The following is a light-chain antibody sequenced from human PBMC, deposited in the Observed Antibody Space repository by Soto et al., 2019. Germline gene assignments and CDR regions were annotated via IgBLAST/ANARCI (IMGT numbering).Light chain of an antibody. CDR2: GAS. CDR1: QTVSRH. CDR3: QQYTTWPLIT. V-gene: IGKV3-15*01. J-gene: IGKJ5*01. Sequence: EIVMTQSPGTLSVSPGERATLSCRASQTVSRHLAWYQQKPGQAPRLLIFGASTRATGIPDRFSGSGSGTDFPLTLSSLQSEDFAVYYCQQYTTWPLITFGPGTRLDIK.